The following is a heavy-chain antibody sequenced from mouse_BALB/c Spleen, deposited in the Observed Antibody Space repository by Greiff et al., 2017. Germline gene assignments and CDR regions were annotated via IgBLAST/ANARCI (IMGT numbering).Heavy chain of an antibody. Sequence: VMLVESGPGRVAPSQSLSITCPVPGFSLTSYGVSWVRQPPGKGLEWLGVIWGDGSTNYHSALISRLSISKDNSKSQVFLKLNSLQTDDTATYYCAKGGTARATFYAMDYWGQGTSVTVSS. CDR1: GFSLTSYG. D-gene: IGHD3-2*01. CDR3: AKGGTARATFYAMDY. J-gene: IGHJ4*01. CDR2: IWGDGST. V-gene: IGHV2-3*01.